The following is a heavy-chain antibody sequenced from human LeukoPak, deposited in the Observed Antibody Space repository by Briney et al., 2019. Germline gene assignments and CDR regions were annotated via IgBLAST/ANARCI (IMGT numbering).Heavy chain of an antibody. CDR2: ISYDGSNK. CDR1: GFTFSSYA. V-gene: IGHV3-30*04. J-gene: IGHJ4*02. Sequence: GRSLRLSCAASGFTFSSYAMHWVRQAPGKGLEWVAVISYDGSNKYYADSVKGRFTVSRDNSKNTLYLQMNSLRAEDTAVYYCARASSSWYGYFDYWGQGILVTVSS. D-gene: IGHD6-13*01. CDR3: ARASSSWYGYFDY.